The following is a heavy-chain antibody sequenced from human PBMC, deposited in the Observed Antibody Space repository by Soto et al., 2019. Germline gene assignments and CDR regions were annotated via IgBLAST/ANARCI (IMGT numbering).Heavy chain of an antibody. CDR1: GGTFSSYA. V-gene: IGHV1-69*13. J-gene: IGHJ6*02. CDR3: ARDPCSSTSCYRNYYYGMDV. CDR2: IIPIFGTA. Sequence: ASVKVSCKASGGTFSSYAISWGRQAPGQGLEWMGGIIPIFGTANYAQKFQGRVTITADESTSTAYMELSSLRSEDTAVYYCARDPCSSTSCYRNYYYGMDVWGQGTTVTVSS. D-gene: IGHD2-2*02.